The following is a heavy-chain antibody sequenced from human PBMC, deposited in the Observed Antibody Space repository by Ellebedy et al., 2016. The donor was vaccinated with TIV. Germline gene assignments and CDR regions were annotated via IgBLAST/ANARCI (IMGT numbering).Heavy chain of an antibody. V-gene: IGHV3-7*01. CDR3: AKYYNNHFDY. CDR2: INQYGSVQ. Sequence: GESLKISCAASGFAFSNVWMMWVRQAPGKGLEWMANINQYGSVQNYVDSVKGRFIISRDNAKNSLFLQMNSLRAEDTAVYYCAKYYNNHFDYWGQGTLVTVSS. D-gene: IGHD3-10*01. CDR1: GFAFSNVW. J-gene: IGHJ4*02.